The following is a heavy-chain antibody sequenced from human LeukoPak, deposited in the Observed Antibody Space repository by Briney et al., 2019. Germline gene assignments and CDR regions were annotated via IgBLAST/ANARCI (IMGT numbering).Heavy chain of an antibody. Sequence: HPGGSLRLSCAASGFTFSSYGMHWVRQAPGKGLEWVAGIWYDGSNKYYADSVKGRFTISRDNSKNTLYLQMNSLRAEDTAVYYCARDYWEWYFLLWGGGTLVSVSS. D-gene: IGHD1-26*01. CDR1: GFTFSSYG. CDR2: IWYDGSNK. J-gene: IGHJ2*01. CDR3: ARDYWEWYFLL. V-gene: IGHV3-33*01.